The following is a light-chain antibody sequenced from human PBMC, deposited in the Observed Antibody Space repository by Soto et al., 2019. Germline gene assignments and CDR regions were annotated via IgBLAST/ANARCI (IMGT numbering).Light chain of an antibody. V-gene: IGLV2-23*01. Sequence: QSVLTQPASVSGSPGQSITISCTGTSSVVGSYNLVSWYQQHPGKAPKLMIYEGSKRPSGVSIRFSGSKSGNTASLTISGLQAEDEADYYCCSYAGSSTYVFGTGTKVTVL. J-gene: IGLJ1*01. CDR2: EGS. CDR1: SSVVGSYNL. CDR3: CSYAGSSTYV.